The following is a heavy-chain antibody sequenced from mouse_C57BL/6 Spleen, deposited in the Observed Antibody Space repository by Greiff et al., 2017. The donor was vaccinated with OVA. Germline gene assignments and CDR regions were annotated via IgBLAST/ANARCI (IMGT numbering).Heavy chain of an antibody. Sequence: EVQLVESGGGLVQPGGSLKLSCAASGFTFSDYYMYWVRQTPEKRLEWVAYISNGGGSTYYPDTVKGRFTISRDNAKNTLYLQMSRLKSEDTAMYYCARHELRRAMDYWGQGTSVTVSS. D-gene: IGHD1-1*01. J-gene: IGHJ4*01. CDR3: ARHELRRAMDY. V-gene: IGHV5-12*01. CDR1: GFTFSDYY. CDR2: ISNGGGST.